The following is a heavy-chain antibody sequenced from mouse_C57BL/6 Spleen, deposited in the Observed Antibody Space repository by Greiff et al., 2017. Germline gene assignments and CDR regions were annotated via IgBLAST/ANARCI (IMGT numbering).Heavy chain of an antibody. V-gene: IGHV1-81*01. CDR2: IYPRSGNT. J-gene: IGHJ1*03. Sequence: QVQLQQSGAELARPGASVKLSCKASGYTFTSYGISWVKQRTGQGLEWIGEIYPRSGNTYYNEKFKGKATLTADKSSSTAYMELRSLTSEDSAVYYCARSFYYFGSTSWYFDVWGTGTTVTVSS. CDR3: ARSFYYFGSTSWYFDV. D-gene: IGHD1-1*01. CDR1: GYTFTSYG.